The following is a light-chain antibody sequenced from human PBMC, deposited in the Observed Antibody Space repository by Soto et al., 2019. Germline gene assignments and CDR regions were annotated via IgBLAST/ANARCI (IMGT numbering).Light chain of an antibody. Sequence: DIQMTQSPSTLSASVGDRVTITCRASQGISSYLAWYQQKPGKAPKLLIYDASTLQSGVPSRFSGSGSGTEFTLTISSLQPEDFATYNCQQFHSFPFGFGQGTRLEI. CDR1: QGISSY. CDR3: QQFHSFPFG. CDR2: DAS. J-gene: IGKJ5*01. V-gene: IGKV1-9*01.